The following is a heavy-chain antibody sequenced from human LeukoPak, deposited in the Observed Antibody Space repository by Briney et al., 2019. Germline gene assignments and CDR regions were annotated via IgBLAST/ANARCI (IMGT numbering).Heavy chain of an antibody. Sequence: SETLSLTCTVSGGSINYWSWIRQPAGKGLEWIGRIYTSGSTNYNPSLKSRVTISVDTSKNQFSLKLSSVTAADTAVYYCASRQYCSGGSCYGLGDAFDIWGQGTMVTVSS. CDR1: GGSINY. CDR3: ASRQYCSGGSCYGLGDAFDI. D-gene: IGHD2-15*01. CDR2: IYTSGST. J-gene: IGHJ3*02. V-gene: IGHV4-4*07.